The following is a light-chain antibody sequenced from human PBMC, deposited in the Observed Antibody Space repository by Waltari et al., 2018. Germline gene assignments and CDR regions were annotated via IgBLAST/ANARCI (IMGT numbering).Light chain of an antibody. V-gene: IGLV1-44*01. CDR2: SSK. CDR1: SSNIGSYV. CDR3: GAWDDSLNGYV. Sequence: HSVLTQPPSASGTPGQRVTISCSGSSSNIGSYVVNWYQQLPGTAPKLLIHSSKRRPSGVPDRFSGSKSGTSASLAISGLQSEDEAEYHCGAWDDSLNGYVFGTGTKVTVL. J-gene: IGLJ1*01.